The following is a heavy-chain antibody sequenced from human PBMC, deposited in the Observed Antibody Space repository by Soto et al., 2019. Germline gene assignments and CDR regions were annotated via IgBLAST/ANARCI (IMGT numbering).Heavy chain of an antibody. CDR1: EFTFSQHW. Sequence: GGSLRLSCAASEFTFSQHWMSWVRQALGKGLEWVADIKPDGSEKYYVDSVKGRFTISRDNAKNSVYLQMNSLRAEDTAVYYCARRHYGRDYWGQGTLVTVSS. CDR3: ARRHYGRDY. J-gene: IGHJ4*02. D-gene: IGHD4-17*01. V-gene: IGHV3-7*01. CDR2: IKPDGSEK.